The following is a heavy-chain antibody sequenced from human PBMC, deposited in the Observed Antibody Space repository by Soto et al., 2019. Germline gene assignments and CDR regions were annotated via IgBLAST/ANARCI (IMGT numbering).Heavy chain of an antibody. V-gene: IGHV4-39*01. Sequence: QLQLQESGPGLVKPSETLSLTCTVSGGSISSTAYYWGWIRQPPGKGLEWIGSIYYSGSTNYNPSLKSRVTRSVDTPKNQCSLKLSSVTAADTAVYYCANRRGYCSGGSCFPFDYWGQGTLVTVSS. CDR2: IYYSGST. D-gene: IGHD2-15*01. CDR1: GGSISSTAYY. J-gene: IGHJ4*02. CDR3: ANRRGYCSGGSCFPFDY.